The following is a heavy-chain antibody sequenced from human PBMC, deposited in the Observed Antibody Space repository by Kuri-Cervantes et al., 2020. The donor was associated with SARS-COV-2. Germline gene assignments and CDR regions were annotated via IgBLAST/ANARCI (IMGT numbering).Heavy chain of an antibody. V-gene: IGHV1-18*01. CDR3: ARDRGYSYGYPNWFDP. Sequence: ASVKVSCKTSGYPFTSFGVGWVRQAPGQGLEWVGWISKYSGHTNDAQKFQGRVTMTTDVSTSTAYMELRSLRYDDTAVYYCARDRGYSYGYPNWFDPWGQGTLVTVSS. D-gene: IGHD5-18*01. J-gene: IGHJ5*02. CDR2: ISKYSGHT. CDR1: GYPFTSFG.